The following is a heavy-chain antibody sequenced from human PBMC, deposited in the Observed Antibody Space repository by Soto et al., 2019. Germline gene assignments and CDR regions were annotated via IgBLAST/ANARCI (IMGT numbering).Heavy chain of an antibody. V-gene: IGHV4-34*01. CDR1: GGSFTDSY. J-gene: IGHJ5*02. CDR3: AREVVAGTNWFGP. D-gene: IGHD2-15*01. CDR2: VNHSGSA. Sequence: XGTLSLTCAVNGGSFTDSYWSWIRQPPGKGLEWIGEVNHSGSANYNPSLKSRVTISVDTSKNQFSLKLTSVTAADTAVYFCAREVVAGTNWFGPWGRGTLVTVSS.